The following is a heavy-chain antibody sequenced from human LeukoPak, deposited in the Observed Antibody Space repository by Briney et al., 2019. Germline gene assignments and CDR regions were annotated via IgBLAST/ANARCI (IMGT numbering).Heavy chain of an antibody. CDR3: AADNIAATGTWSYFDF. CDR1: GFTFSSYG. V-gene: IGHV3-33*01. D-gene: IGHD6-13*01. Sequence: GGSLRLSCAASGFTFSSYGMHWVRQAPGKGLEWVAVIWYDGNNKYYADSVKDRFTISRDNSKNTLYLQMSSLRADDTAVYYCAADNIAATGTWSYFDFWGQGTLVTVSS. J-gene: IGHJ4*02. CDR2: IWYDGNNK.